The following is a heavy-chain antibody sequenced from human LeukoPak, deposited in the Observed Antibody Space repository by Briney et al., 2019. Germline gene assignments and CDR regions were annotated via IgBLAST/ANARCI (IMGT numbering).Heavy chain of an antibody. J-gene: IGHJ2*01. D-gene: IGHD6-13*01. Sequence: SETLSLTCTVSGGSISSGDYYWSWIRQPPGKGLEWIGYIYYSGSTYYNPSLKSRVTISVDTSKNQFSLKLSSVTAADTAVYYCARDRGIAAAGTYPNWYFDLWGRGTLVTVSS. V-gene: IGHV4-30-4*01. CDR3: ARDRGIAAAGTYPNWYFDL. CDR1: GGSISSGDYY. CDR2: IYYSGST.